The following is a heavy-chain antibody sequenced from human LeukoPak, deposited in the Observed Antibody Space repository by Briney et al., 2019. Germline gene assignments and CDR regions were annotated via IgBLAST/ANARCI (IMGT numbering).Heavy chain of an antibody. Sequence: ASVKVSCKASGYTFNSYDINWVRQATGQGLEWMGWMNPHSGNTGYAQKFQGRVTMTRNTSISTAYMDLSSLRSEDTAVYYCARNSYDSSGFYYGFDYWGQGPLVPVSS. CDR2: MNPHSGNT. CDR1: GYTFNSYD. CDR3: ARNSYDSSGFYYGFDY. J-gene: IGHJ4*02. V-gene: IGHV1-8*01. D-gene: IGHD3-22*01.